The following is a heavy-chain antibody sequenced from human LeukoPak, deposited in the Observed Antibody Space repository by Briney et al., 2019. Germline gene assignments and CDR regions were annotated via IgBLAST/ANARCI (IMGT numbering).Heavy chain of an antibody. J-gene: IGHJ4*02. CDR3: ARGPGSYYYDSSGHGYFDY. CDR2: INPSGGST. V-gene: IGHV1-46*01. D-gene: IGHD3-22*01. Sequence: ASVKVSCKASGYTFTSYYMHWVRQAPGQGLEWMGIINPSGGSTSYAQKFQGRVTMTRDTSTSTVYMELSSLRSEDTAVYYCARGPGSYYYDSSGHGYFDYWGQGTLVTVSS. CDR1: GYTFTSYY.